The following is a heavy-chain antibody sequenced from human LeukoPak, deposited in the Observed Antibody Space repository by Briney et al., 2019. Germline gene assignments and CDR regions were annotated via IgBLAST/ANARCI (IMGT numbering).Heavy chain of an antibody. V-gene: IGHV3-21*01. CDR3: ARDRSTSRYYHGMDV. Sequence: GGSLRLSCAASDSTFSSFSMRWVRQAPGKGLFWVAAISSRSAHIYYADSVKGRFTISRDNAKKSLYLEMNNLRADDTAVYYCARDRSTSRYYHGMDVWGPGTTVIVSS. D-gene: IGHD2-2*01. CDR1: DSTFSSFS. CDR2: ISSRSAHI. J-gene: IGHJ6*02.